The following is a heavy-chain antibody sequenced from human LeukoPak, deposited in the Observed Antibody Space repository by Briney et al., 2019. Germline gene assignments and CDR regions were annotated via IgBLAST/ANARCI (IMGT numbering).Heavy chain of an antibody. J-gene: IGHJ6*03. CDR2: ITSSSTYT. D-gene: IGHD1-26*01. CDR3: ARDPYSGTYGDTYYYYMDV. V-gene: IGHV3-21*01. Sequence: PGGSLRLSCEASGFTVSNYGMNWVRQTPGKGLEWVSSITSSSTYTFYADSVKGRFTISRDNARNSLYLQMNSLRAEDTAVYYCARDPYSGTYGDTYYYYMDVWGKGTTVTISS. CDR1: GFTVSNYG.